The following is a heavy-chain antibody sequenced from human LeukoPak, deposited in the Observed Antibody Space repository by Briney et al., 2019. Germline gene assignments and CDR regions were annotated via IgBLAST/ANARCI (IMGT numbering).Heavy chain of an antibody. V-gene: IGHV4-30-4*08. CDR1: GGSISSGDYY. CDR3: ARALVPYYDILTGYYKHPIDAFDI. D-gene: IGHD3-9*01. Sequence: SQTLSLTCTVSGGSISSGDYYWSWIRQPPGKGLGWIGYIYYSGSTYYNPSLKSRVTMSVDTSKNQFSLKLRSVTAADTAMYYCARALVPYYDILTGYYKHPIDAFDIWGQGAMVTVSS. J-gene: IGHJ3*02. CDR2: IYYSGST.